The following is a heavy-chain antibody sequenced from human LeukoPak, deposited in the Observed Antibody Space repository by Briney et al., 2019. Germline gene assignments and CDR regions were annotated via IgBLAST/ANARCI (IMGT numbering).Heavy chain of an antibody. CDR3: VRVEYSSSYYFDS. Sequence: SQTLSLTCAISGENVSSDSASLYWFRQSPSRGLEWLGRTYYRSKWFNHSAVSVKSRITISPDTSKNQVSLRLNSVTPEDSAVYYCVRVEYSSSYYFDSWGQGTLVTVSS. D-gene: IGHD6-6*01. V-gene: IGHV6-1*01. CDR2: TYYRSKWFN. CDR1: GENVSSDSAS. J-gene: IGHJ4*02.